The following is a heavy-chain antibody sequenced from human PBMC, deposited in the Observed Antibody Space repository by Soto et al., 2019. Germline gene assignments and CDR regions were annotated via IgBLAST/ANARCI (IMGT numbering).Heavy chain of an antibody. V-gene: IGHV4-30-2*01. CDR2: IYHSGST. J-gene: IGHJ5*02. Sequence: PSETLSLTCPVSGGSISSGGYSWSWIRQPPGKGLEWIGYIYHSGSTNYNPSLKSRVTISVDTSKNQFSLKLSSVTAADTAVYYCARGGSGYSSSWPGRFGTRWFDPWGQGTLVTVSS. D-gene: IGHD6-13*01. CDR1: GGSISSGGYS. CDR3: ARGGSGYSSSWPGRFGTRWFDP.